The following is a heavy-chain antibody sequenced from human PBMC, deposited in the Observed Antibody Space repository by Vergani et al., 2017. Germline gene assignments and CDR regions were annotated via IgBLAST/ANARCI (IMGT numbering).Heavy chain of an antibody. J-gene: IGHJ4*02. CDR3: AKEGTAMVPYXFDY. V-gene: IGHV3-30*18. CDR1: GFTFSSYG. D-gene: IGHD5-18*01. Sequence: QVQLVESGGGVVQPGRSLRLSCAASGFTFSSYGMHWVRQAPGKGLEWVAVISYDGSNKYYADSVKGRFTISRDNSKNTLYLQMNSLRAEDTAVYYCAKEGTAMVPYXFDYWGQGTLVTVSS. CDR2: ISYDGSNK.